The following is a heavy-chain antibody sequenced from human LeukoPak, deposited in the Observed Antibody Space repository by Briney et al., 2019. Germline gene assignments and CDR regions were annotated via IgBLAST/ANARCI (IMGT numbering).Heavy chain of an antibody. J-gene: IGHJ4*02. D-gene: IGHD6-19*01. CDR2: IYYSGST. Sequence: SETLSLTCTVSGGSISSYYWSWIRQPPGKGLEWIGYIYYSGSTNYNPSLKSRVTISVDASQNQFSLKLSSVTAADTAVYYCARQGYSSGFYYFDYWGQGTLVTVFS. V-gene: IGHV4-59*01. CDR1: GGSISSYY. CDR3: ARQGYSSGFYYFDY.